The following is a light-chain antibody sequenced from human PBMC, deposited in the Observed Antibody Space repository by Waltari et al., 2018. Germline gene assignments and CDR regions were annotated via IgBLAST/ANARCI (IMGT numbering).Light chain of an antibody. V-gene: IGKV1-5*03. Sequence: TQSPSTLSASVGDRVTITCRASQSISSWLAWYQQKPGKAPKRLIYKASSLESGGPSRFNGNGSGTEFTLTISSLQPDDFATYYGQQYNSYPPFGQGTKQEIK. CDR1: QSISSW. CDR3: QQYNSYPP. CDR2: KAS. J-gene: IGKJ2*01.